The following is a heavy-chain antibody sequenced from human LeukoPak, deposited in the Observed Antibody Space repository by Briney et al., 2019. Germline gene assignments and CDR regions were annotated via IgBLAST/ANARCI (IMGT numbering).Heavy chain of an antibody. J-gene: IGHJ6*03. CDR3: ARAGELRYMDV. D-gene: IGHD3-16*01. Sequence: PGGSLRLSCAASGFTFNDYYMTWIRQAPGKGLEWVSTIKHIGPTTYYADSVKGRFTISRDNAKNSLFLQMSSLRADDTAIYYCARAGELRYMDVWGKGTAVAVSS. CDR1: GFTFNDYY. CDR2: IKHIGPTT. V-gene: IGHV3-11*04.